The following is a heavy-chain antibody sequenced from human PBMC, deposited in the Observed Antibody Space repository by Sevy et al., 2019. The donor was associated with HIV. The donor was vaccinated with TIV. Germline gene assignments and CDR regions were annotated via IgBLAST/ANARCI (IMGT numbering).Heavy chain of an antibody. CDR3: ARVGYCRGGTCFSGFYYAMDV. V-gene: IGHV3-53*01. Sequence: GGSLRLSCAVSGFTLTNEFFSWVRRAPGKGLEWVADDYSGGATYYADSVKGRFTISRDKSKNTLYLQMKSLRAGDTAVYYCARVGYCRGGTCFSGFYYAMDVWGQGTTVTVSS. CDR2: DYSGGAT. J-gene: IGHJ6*02. CDR1: GFTLTNEF. D-gene: IGHD2-15*01.